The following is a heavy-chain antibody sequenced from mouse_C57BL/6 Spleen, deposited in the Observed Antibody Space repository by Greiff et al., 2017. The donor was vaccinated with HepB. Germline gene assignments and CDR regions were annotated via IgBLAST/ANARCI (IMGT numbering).Heavy chain of an antibody. D-gene: IGHD4-1*02. CDR1: GFTFSDYG. V-gene: IGHV5-17*01. Sequence: EVHLVESGGGLVKPGGSLKLSCAASGFTFSDYGMHWVRQAPEKGLEWVAYISSGSSTIYYADTVKGRFTISRDNAKNTLFLQMTSLRSEDTAMYYCARIVATVPYAMDYWGQGTSVTVSS. CDR2: ISSGSSTI. CDR3: ARIVATVPYAMDY. J-gene: IGHJ4*01.